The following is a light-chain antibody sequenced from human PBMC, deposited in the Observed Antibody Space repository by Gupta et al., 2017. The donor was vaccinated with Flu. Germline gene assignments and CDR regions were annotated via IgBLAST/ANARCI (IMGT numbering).Light chain of an antibody. CDR2: DNR. V-gene: IGLV3-21*02. J-gene: IGLJ3*02. CDR3: QAWDRSSGDRV. Sequence: SSVLTQPPSVSVAPGPTATITCWGDHIGSKSAHCYQQKTAPAPVLLFYDNRNRHSRIPERFSGSNSGTTATMTTSRVEAGDEADYYCQAWDRSSGDRVFGGGTKLTVL. CDR1: HIGSKS.